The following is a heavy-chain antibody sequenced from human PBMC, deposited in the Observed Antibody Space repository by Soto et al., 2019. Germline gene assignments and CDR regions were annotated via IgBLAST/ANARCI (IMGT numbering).Heavy chain of an antibody. CDR1: GGSISSSNW. V-gene: IGHV4-4*02. Sequence: QVQLQESGPGLVKPSGTLSLTCAVSGGSISSSNWWSWVRQPPGKGLEWIGEIYHSGSTNYNPSLTSRVTMSVDKSKNQFSLMLRSVTAADTAVYYCARVPRAAAGTDWGQGTLVTVSS. CDR2: IYHSGST. D-gene: IGHD6-13*01. CDR3: ARVPRAAAGTD. J-gene: IGHJ4*02.